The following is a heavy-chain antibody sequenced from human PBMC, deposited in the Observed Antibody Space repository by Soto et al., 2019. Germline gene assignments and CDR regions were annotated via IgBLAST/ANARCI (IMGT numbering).Heavy chain of an antibody. CDR1: GGSISSYY. CDR3: ARWGYCSSTSCYTRPHYYYYYGMDV. Sequence: SETLSLTCTVSGGSISSYYWSWIRQPPGKGLEWIGYIYYSGGTNYNPSLKSRVTISVDTSKNQFSLKLSSVTAADTAVYYCARWGYCSSTSCYTRPHYYYYYGMDVWGQGTTVTVSS. J-gene: IGHJ6*02. V-gene: IGHV4-59*01. D-gene: IGHD2-2*02. CDR2: IYYSGGT.